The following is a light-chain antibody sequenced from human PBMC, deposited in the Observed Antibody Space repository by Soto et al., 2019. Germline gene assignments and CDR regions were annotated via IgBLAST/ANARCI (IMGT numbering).Light chain of an antibody. CDR2: DVS. CDR1: QDIGTK. Sequence: EIVMTQSPAILPVYPGERETLCCRASQDIGTKLAWYQQKPGQAPSLLMYDVSTRASAAPARFSGSGSGSEFTLTISSLQSEDFAIYFCQQYYHWRTFGQGTKVDIK. CDR3: QQYYHWRT. J-gene: IGKJ1*01. V-gene: IGKV3-15*01.